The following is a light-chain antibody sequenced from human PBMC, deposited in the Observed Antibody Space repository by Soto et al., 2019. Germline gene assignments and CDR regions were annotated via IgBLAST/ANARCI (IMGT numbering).Light chain of an antibody. Sequence: QSVLTQPPSASGTPGQRVTISCSGSSSNIRSNTVNWYQQLPGTAPKLLIYSNDQRPSGVPDRFSGSKSGTSASLAISGLQSEDDSDYYCAAWDDYLNVYYVFGTGTEATVL. CDR1: SSNIRSNT. CDR3: AAWDDYLNVYYV. J-gene: IGLJ1*01. CDR2: SND. V-gene: IGLV1-44*01.